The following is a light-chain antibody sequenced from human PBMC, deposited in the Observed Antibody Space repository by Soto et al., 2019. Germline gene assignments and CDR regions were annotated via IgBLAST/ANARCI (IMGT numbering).Light chain of an antibody. V-gene: IGKV1-39*01. CDR2: AAS. Sequence: DIQMYQNPSSLSASHGDRVTITFRAAESISRHLNWYQQKPGRAPDLLIYAASTLQNGVPSRFTGSGSGTEFTLTITGLQLEDFATYYCQQDYSTRATFGQGTRLEI. J-gene: IGKJ5*01. CDR3: QQDYSTRAT. CDR1: ESISRH.